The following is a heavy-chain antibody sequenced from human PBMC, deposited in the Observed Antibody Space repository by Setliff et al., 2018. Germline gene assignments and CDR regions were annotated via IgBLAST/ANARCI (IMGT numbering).Heavy chain of an antibody. V-gene: IGHV4-39*01. D-gene: IGHD1-1*01. Sequence: SETLSLTCTVSGGSISSGSYYWGWIRHPPRKGLEWIGYIYASGSTYYTPSLKSRVTISIDTSKNQFSLNLNSVTAADTAVYYCASRTTGPGGWFDFWGQGSLVTVSS. J-gene: IGHJ5*01. CDR1: GGSISSGSYY. CDR2: IYASGST. CDR3: ASRTTGPGGWFDF.